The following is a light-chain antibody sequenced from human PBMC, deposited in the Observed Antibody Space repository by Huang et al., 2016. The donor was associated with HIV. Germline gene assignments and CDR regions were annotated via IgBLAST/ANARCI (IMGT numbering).Light chain of an antibody. CDR3: QKYKDAPPT. CDR2: SAY. V-gene: IGKV1-27*01. Sequence: DIQMTQSPASLSASVGDRVTITCRASHGISNYLAWYQQKPGKAPQLRIPSAYRLQSGVASRFSGSGSGTDFTLTISSLQPEDVGTYFCQKYKDAPPTFGQGTKVEI. CDR1: HGISNY. J-gene: IGKJ1*01.